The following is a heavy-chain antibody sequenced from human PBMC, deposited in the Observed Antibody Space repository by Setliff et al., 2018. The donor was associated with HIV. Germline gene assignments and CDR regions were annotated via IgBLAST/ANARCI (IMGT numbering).Heavy chain of an antibody. Sequence: GGSLRLSCAASGFTFSSYSMNWVRQAPGKGLEWVSSISSSSTYIYYADSVKGRFTISRDNAKNSLSLQMNSLRAEDTAVYYCATPWDSQWLDPFDYWGQGTLVTVSS. J-gene: IGHJ4*02. CDR2: ISSSSTYI. CDR3: ATPWDSQWLDPFDY. D-gene: IGHD6-19*01. CDR1: GFTFSSYS. V-gene: IGHV3-21*01.